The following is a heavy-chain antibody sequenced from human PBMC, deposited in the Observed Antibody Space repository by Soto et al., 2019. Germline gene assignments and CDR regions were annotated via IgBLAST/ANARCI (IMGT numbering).Heavy chain of an antibody. CDR2: MNEDGGTT. Sequence: GGSLRLSCAASGFTFSSYWMHWVRQAPGKGLVWVSRMNEDGGTTDYADSVKGRFTVSRDNAKNTLYLQMNSLRVEDTAVYYCASDLSGRADVWGQGTTVTVSS. V-gene: IGHV3-74*01. CDR1: GFTFSSYW. D-gene: IGHD3-10*01. J-gene: IGHJ6*02. CDR3: ASDLSGRADV.